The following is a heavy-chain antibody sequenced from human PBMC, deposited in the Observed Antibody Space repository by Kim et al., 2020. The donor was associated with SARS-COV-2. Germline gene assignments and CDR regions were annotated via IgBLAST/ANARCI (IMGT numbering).Heavy chain of an antibody. V-gene: IGHV3-74*01. Sequence: AKNADSGKGRFTISRDNAKITLYLQMNNLRPEDAAVYYCASYSGSAFDIWGQGTMVSVSS. CDR2: A. D-gene: IGHD1-26*01. J-gene: IGHJ3*02. CDR3: ASYSGSAFDI.